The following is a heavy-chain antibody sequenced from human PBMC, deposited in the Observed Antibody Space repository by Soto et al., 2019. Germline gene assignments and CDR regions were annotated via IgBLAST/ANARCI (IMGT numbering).Heavy chain of an antibody. CDR3: ARVEDRLRFLEWLLPPRDDY. CDR1: GYTFTSYG. J-gene: IGHJ4*02. D-gene: IGHD3-3*01. V-gene: IGHV1-18*04. Sequence: ASVKFSCKASGYTFTSYGISWVRQAPGQGLEWMGWISAYNGNTNYAQKLQGRVTMTTDTSTSTAYMELRSLRSDDTAVYYCARVEDRLRFLEWLLPPRDDYWGQGTLVTVSS. CDR2: ISAYNGNT.